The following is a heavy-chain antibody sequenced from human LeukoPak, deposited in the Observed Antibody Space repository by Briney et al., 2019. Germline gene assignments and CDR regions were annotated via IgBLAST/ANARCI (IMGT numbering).Heavy chain of an antibody. J-gene: IGHJ3*02. Sequence: ASVKVSCKASGYTFTSYYMHWVRQAPGQGLEWMGIINPSGGSTSYAQKFQGRVTMTRDTSTSTVYMELSSLRSEDTAVYYCARDTVTTRTHRAFDIWGQGTMVTVSS. V-gene: IGHV1-46*01. CDR2: INPSGGST. CDR3: ARDTVTTRTHRAFDI. CDR1: GYTFTSYY. D-gene: IGHD4-17*01.